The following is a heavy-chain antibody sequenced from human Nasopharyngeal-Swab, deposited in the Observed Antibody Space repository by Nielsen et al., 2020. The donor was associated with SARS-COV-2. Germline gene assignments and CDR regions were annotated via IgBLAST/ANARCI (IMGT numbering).Heavy chain of an antibody. J-gene: IGHJ3*02. Sequence: GGSLRLSCAASGFTFSSYAMSWVRQAPGKGLEWVSRINSDGSSTSYADSVKGRFTISRDNAKNTLYLQMNSLRAEDTAVYYCARSLILQRDAFDIWGQGTMVTVSS. V-gene: IGHV3-74*01. CDR1: GFTFSSYA. CDR2: INSDGSST. CDR3: ARSLILQRDAFDI. D-gene: IGHD1-1*01.